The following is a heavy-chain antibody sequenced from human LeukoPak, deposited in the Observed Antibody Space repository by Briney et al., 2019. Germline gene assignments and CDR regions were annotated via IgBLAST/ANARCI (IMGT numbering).Heavy chain of an antibody. D-gene: IGHD6-19*01. V-gene: IGHV4-39*07. CDR1: SGTISSSTYY. J-gene: IGHJ6*03. CDR2: IYYSGAT. Sequence: SETLSLTCTVSSGTISSSTYYWGWIRQPSGKGLEWIGAIYYSGATYFNPSLKSRVTISVDTSKNQFSLKLSSLTAADTAVYYCARPRRPIAVAGHPWDYYMDVWGKGTTVTVSS. CDR3: ARPRRPIAVAGHPWDYYMDV.